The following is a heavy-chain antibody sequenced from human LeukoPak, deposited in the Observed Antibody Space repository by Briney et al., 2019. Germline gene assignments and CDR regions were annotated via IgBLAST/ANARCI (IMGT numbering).Heavy chain of an antibody. CDR3: AKDLLNRYYCYMDV. D-gene: IGHD1-14*01. Sequence: GGSLRLSCAASGFTFSSYGMHWVRQAPGKGLEWVAVIWYDGSNKYYADSVKGRFTISRDNSKNTLYLQMNSLRAEDTAVYYCAKDLLNRYYCYMDVWGKGTTVTVSS. CDR1: GFTFSSYG. CDR2: IWYDGSNK. J-gene: IGHJ6*03. V-gene: IGHV3-33*06.